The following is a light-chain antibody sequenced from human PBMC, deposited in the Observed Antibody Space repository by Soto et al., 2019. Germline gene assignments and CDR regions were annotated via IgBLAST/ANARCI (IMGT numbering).Light chain of an antibody. CDR1: QDISNY. J-gene: IGKJ1*01. CDR3: QQSNKTPWT. CDR2: DAS. Sequence: DIQMTQSPSSLSASVGDRVTITCQASQDISNYLNWYQQKPGKAPKLLIYDASNLETGVPSRFSGSGSGTDFTFTISSLQPEDFATYYCQQSNKTPWTFGQGTKVEIK. V-gene: IGKV1-33*01.